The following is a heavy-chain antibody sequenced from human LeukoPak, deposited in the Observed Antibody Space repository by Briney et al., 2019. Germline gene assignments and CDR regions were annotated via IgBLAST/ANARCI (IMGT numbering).Heavy chain of an antibody. CDR1: GGSFSGYY. CDR3: ARIVVAATPGHYYFDY. D-gene: IGHD2-15*01. V-gene: IGHV4-34*01. Sequence: SETLSLTCAVYGGSFSGYYWSWIRQPPGKGLEWIGEISHSGSTNYNPSLKSRVTISVDTSKNQFSLKLSSVTAADTAVYYCARIVVAATPGHYYFDYWGQGTLVTVSS. CDR2: ISHSGST. J-gene: IGHJ4*02.